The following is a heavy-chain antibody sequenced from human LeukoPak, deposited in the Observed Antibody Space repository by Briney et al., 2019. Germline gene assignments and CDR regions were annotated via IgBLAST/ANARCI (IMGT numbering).Heavy chain of an antibody. CDR2: IKDDGSEK. D-gene: IGHD7-27*01. Sequence: GGSLRLSHAASGLNFRQSWMTWVRQAPGRGLEWVANIKDDGSEKYYVDSVKGRFTISRDNAKNSLYLQMNSLSAEDTAVYFCANWGDTWGLDFWGQGILVTVSS. J-gene: IGHJ4*02. V-gene: IGHV3-7*01. CDR1: GLNFRQSW. CDR3: ANWGDTWGLDF.